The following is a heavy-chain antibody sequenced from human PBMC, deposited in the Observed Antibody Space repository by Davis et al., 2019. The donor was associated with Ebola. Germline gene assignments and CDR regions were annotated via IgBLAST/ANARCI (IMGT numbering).Heavy chain of an antibody. Sequence: GGSLRLSCAASGFTFSSYWMSWIRQAPGKGLEWVSYISSSGSTIYYADSVKGRFTISRDNAKNSLYLQMNSLRAEDTAVYYCTDYYYYGMDVWGQGTTVTVSS. J-gene: IGHJ6*02. CDR3: TDYYYYGMDV. CDR1: GFTFSSYW. V-gene: IGHV3-11*04. CDR2: ISSSGSTI.